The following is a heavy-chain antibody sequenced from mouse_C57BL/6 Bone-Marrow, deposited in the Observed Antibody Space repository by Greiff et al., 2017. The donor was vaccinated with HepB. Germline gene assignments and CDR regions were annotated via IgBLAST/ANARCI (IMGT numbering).Heavy chain of an antibody. J-gene: IGHJ4*01. CDR3: AKSPIFHYYAMDY. V-gene: IGHV5-4*03. D-gene: IGHD6-5*01. CDR1: GFTFSSYA. CDR2: ISDGGSYT. Sequence: DVKLVESGGGLVKPGGSLKLSCAASGFTFSSYAMSWVRQTPEKRLEWVATISDGGSYTYYPDNVKGRFTISRDNAKNNLYLQMSHLKSEDTAMYYCAKSPIFHYYAMDYWGQGTSVTVSS.